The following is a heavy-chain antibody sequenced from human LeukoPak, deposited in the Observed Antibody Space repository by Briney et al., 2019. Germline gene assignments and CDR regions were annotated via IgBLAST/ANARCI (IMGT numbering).Heavy chain of an antibody. Sequence: GGSLRLSCAASGFTISSYSMNWVRQAPGRGLEWVSYISSSSSTIYYADSVKGRFTISRDNAKNSLYLQMNSLRDEDTAVYYCARDPDDCSSTSCFYYYYGMDVWGQGTTVTVSS. V-gene: IGHV3-48*02. CDR3: ARDPDDCSSTSCFYYYYGMDV. CDR1: GFTISSYS. CDR2: ISSSSSTI. J-gene: IGHJ6*02. D-gene: IGHD2-2*01.